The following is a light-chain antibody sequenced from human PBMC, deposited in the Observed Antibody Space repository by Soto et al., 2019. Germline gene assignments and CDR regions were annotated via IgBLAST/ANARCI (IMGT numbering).Light chain of an antibody. CDR2: KAS. CDR3: QQYHSYWT. Sequence: GDRVTIPCRASQSISSWLAWYQQKPGKAPKLLIYKASTLKSGVPSRFSGSGSGTEFTLTISSLQTDDFSTYYCQQYHSYWTFGQGTKVDIK. J-gene: IGKJ1*01. V-gene: IGKV1-5*03. CDR1: QSISSW.